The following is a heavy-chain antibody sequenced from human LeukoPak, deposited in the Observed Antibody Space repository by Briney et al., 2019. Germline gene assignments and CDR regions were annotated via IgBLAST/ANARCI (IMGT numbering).Heavy chain of an antibody. CDR1: GITFSSYS. V-gene: IGHV3-48*01. CDR3: ARGGLSIMGY. J-gene: IGHJ4*02. CDR2: ISSSGSTK. D-gene: IGHD2/OR15-2a*01. Sequence: GGSLRLSCGASGITFSSYSMNWVRQAPGKGLEWVSYISSSGSTKYYTDSVKGRFTISRDNARNSLYLQMNSLRAEDTAVYFCARGGLSIMGYWGQGTLVTVSS.